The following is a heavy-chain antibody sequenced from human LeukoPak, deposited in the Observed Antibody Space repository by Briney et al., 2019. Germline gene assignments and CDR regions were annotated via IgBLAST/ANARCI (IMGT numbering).Heavy chain of an antibody. Sequence: PGGSLRLSCAASGFIVNTNYMSWVRQVPGKGLEWGSVIDSGGKTYYADSVKGRFTISRDNSKTTVILQMNSLRAEDTAVYYCAIERQFFDYWGQGILVTVSS. CDR2: IDSGGKT. J-gene: IGHJ4*02. D-gene: IGHD5-24*01. CDR3: AIERQFFDY. V-gene: IGHV3-53*01. CDR1: GFIVNTNY.